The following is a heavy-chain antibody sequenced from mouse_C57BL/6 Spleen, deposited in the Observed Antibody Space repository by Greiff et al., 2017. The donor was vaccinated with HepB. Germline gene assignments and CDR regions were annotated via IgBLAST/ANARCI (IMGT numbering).Heavy chain of an antibody. Sequence: EVQLQESGPELVKPGASVKMSCKASGYTFTDYNMHWVKQSHGKSLEWIGYINPNNGGTSYNQKFKGKATLTVNKSSSTAYMELRSLTSEASAVYYCAKGANWDPFDYWGQGTTLPVSS. CDR3: AKGANWDPFDY. CDR1: GYTFTDYN. J-gene: IGHJ2*01. D-gene: IGHD4-1*01. V-gene: IGHV1-22*01. CDR2: INPNNGGT.